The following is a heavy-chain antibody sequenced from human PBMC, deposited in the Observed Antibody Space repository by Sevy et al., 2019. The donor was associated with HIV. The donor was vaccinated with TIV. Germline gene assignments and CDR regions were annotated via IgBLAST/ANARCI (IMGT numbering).Heavy chain of an antibody. Sequence: SLRLSCTTSGFTFDDYAMSWFLQAPGKGLEWVAFIARNSYEAYGGTTDYAASVKGRFIISRDDSKSIAYLQMNSLKSEVTAVYYCTRGLATADTPEYYFDYWGQGTLVTVSS. J-gene: IGHJ4*02. V-gene: IGHV3-49*03. CDR1: GFTFDDYA. CDR2: IARNSYEAYGGTT. CDR3: TRGLATADTPEYYFDY. D-gene: IGHD2-15*01.